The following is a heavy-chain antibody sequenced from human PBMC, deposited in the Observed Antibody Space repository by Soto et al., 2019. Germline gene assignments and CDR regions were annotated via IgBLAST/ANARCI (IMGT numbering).Heavy chain of an antibody. D-gene: IGHD3-3*01. CDR2: ITHGGST. CDR3: ARARFDYWSHIYYGLDV. Sequence: SSETLSLTCGVYGGSFSAYSWTWLRQSPGKGLEWIGEITHGGSTDYNPALKSRLVMSVDTSKNQFSLRVTSVTAADAAVYFCARARFDYWSHIYYGLDVWGQGTTVTVSS. V-gene: IGHV4-34*01. CDR1: GGSFSAYS. J-gene: IGHJ6*02.